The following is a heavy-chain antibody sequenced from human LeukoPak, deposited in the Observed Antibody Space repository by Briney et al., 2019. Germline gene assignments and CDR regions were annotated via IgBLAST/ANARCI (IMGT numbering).Heavy chain of an antibody. V-gene: IGHV3-13*01. Sequence: PGGSLRLSCAASGFTFSSYDMHWVRQATGKGLEGVSAIGTAGDTYYPGSVKGRFTISRENAKNSLYLQMNNLRAGDTAVYFCARAGCSRNSCDRSDWWFDPWGQGTLVTVSS. D-gene: IGHD2-2*02. CDR1: GFTFSSYD. CDR3: ARAGCSRNSCDRSDWWFDP. CDR2: IGTAGDT. J-gene: IGHJ5*02.